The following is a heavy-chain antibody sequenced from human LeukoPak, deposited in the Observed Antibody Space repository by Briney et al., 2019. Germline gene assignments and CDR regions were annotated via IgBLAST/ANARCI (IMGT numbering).Heavy chain of an antibody. V-gene: IGHV4-39*01. D-gene: IGHD6-19*01. CDR1: GGSISSTSYY. CDR3: ARHYSSRRQGFDY. CDR2: IYYGGST. Sequence: SETLSLTCTASGGSISSTSYYWGWIRQPPGKGLEWIGSIYYGGSTYYNPSLKSRVTIPVDTSKNHFSLKLISVTAADTAVYYCARHYSSRRQGFDYWGQGTLVTVSS. J-gene: IGHJ4*02.